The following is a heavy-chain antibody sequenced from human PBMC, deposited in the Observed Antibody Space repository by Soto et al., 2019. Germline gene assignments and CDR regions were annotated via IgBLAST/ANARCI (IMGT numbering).Heavy chain of an antibody. CDR1: GFTFSSYA. CDR2: ISYDGSNK. D-gene: IGHD6-13*01. J-gene: IGHJ4*02. CDR3: ARIAAAGCDY. V-gene: IGHV3-30-3*01. Sequence: QVQLVESGGGVVQPGRSLRLSCAASGFTFSSYAMHWVRQAPGKGLEWVAVISYDGSNKYDADSVKGRFTISRDNSKNTLYLQMNSLRAEDTAVYYCARIAAAGCDYWGQGTLVTVSS.